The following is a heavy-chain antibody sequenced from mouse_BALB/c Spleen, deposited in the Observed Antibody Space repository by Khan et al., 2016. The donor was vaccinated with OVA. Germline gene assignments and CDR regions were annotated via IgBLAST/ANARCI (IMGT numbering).Heavy chain of an antibody. D-gene: IGHD3-3*01. CDR3: ARDVRRALFAY. V-gene: IGHV1S137*01. Sequence: QVQLKQSGTDLVRPGVSVKISCKGSGYTFTEYAMNWVKESHEKSLEWIGVISTKYGDARYNKKFKGKATMTVDKFSSTANMEIARLTSEASAIYYCARDVRRALFAYWGQVTLVTVSA. J-gene: IGHJ3*01. CDR1: GYTFTEYA. CDR2: ISTKYGDA.